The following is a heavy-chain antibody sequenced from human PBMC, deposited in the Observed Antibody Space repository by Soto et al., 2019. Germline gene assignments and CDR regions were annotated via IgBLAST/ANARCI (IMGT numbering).Heavy chain of an antibody. CDR3: ARAGSPSTIFGVVIISGDDAFDI. D-gene: IGHD3-3*01. V-gene: IGHV1-2*04. CDR2: INPNSGGT. CDR1: VYTFNGYY. Sequence: ASVKVSCKASVYTFNGYYMHCVRQAPGQGLEWMGWINPNSGGTNYAQKFQGWVTMTRDTSISTAYMELSRLRSDDTAVYYCARAGSPSTIFGVVIISGDDAFDIWGQGTMVTVSS. J-gene: IGHJ3*02.